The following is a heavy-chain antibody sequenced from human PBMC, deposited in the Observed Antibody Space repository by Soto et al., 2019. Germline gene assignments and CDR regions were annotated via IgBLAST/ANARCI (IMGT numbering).Heavy chain of an antibody. D-gene: IGHD3-22*01. Sequence: QLQLQESGSGLVKPSQTLSLTCAVSGGSISTGGYSWSWIRQPPGKGLEWIGYIYHSGSTYYSPSLKSRVTIAPDRSKNHFSLKLNSVTAAATAVYYCARHRTDYYDSSGYSQAHDAFYVRGQGTTVTGSS. CDR1: GGSISTGGYS. V-gene: IGHV4-30-2*01. J-gene: IGHJ3*01. CDR3: ARHRTDYYDSSGYSQAHDAFYV. CDR2: IYHSGST.